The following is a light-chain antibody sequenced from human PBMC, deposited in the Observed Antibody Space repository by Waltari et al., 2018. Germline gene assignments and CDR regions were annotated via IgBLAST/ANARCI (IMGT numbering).Light chain of an antibody. Sequence: QSALTQPRSVSGSPGQSVTISCTGTSSDVGGYNYVSWYQQHPGKAPKRMIYEGSKRPSGVPDRFSGSKSGNTASLTSSGLQAEDEADYYCCSYAGSYTVVFGGGTKLTVL. CDR1: SSDVGGYNY. CDR2: EGS. CDR3: CSYAGSYTVV. V-gene: IGLV2-11*01. J-gene: IGLJ2*01.